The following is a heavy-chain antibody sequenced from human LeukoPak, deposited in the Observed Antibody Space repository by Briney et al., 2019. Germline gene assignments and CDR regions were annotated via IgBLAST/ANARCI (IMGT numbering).Heavy chain of an antibody. D-gene: IGHD3-16*01. CDR2: ISYSGTT. Sequence: SETLSLTCTVSGGAISSYYWSWIRQPPGKGLEWIGYISYSGTTNYNPSLKSRVTISVDTSKNQFSLKLSSVTAADTAVFYCARHEGGSYFNFLGQGSLVSVSS. CDR1: GGAISSYY. V-gene: IGHV4-59*08. J-gene: IGHJ4*02. CDR3: ARHEGGSYFNF.